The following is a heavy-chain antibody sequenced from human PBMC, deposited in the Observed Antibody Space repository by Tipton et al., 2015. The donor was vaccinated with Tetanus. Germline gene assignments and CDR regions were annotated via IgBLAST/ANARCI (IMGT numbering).Heavy chain of an antibody. J-gene: IGHJ4*02. V-gene: IGHV1-69*01. CDR3: AKASEMASNWYHFDY. CDR2: IIPIFGST. D-gene: IGHD5-24*01. Sequence: QLVQSGAEIKKPGSSVKVSCTPSGDIFTNYAITWVRQAPGQGFEWMGGIIPIFGSTKYAQKFQGRVTITADQSTNTVYMDVSTLQSEDTAVYFCAKASEMASNWYHFDYWGQGTLVTVSS. CDR1: GDIFTNYA.